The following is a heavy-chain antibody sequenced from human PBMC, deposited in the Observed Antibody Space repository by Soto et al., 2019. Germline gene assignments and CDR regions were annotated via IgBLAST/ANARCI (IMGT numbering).Heavy chain of an antibody. D-gene: IGHD4-17*01. V-gene: IGHV4-59*08. CDR2: IYYSGST. J-gene: IGHJ4*02. Sequence: SETLSLTCTVSGGSISSYYWSWIRQPPGKGLECIGYIYYSGSTNYNPSLKSRVTISVDTSKNQFSLKLSSVTAADTAVYYCARNYGDYVAYWGQGTLVTVSS. CDR3: ARNYGDYVAY. CDR1: GGSISSYY.